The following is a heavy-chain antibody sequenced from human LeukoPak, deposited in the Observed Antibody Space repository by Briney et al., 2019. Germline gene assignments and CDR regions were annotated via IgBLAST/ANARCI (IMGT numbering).Heavy chain of an antibody. Sequence: ASVKVSCKASGYTFTSYYMHWVRQAPGQGLEWMGRINPNSGGTNYAQKFQGRVTMTRDTSISTAYMELSRLRSDDTAVYYCARDSIAVAGTYFDYWGQGTLVTVSS. V-gene: IGHV1-2*06. CDR3: ARDSIAVAGTYFDY. J-gene: IGHJ4*02. CDR1: GYTFTSYY. D-gene: IGHD6-19*01. CDR2: INPNSGGT.